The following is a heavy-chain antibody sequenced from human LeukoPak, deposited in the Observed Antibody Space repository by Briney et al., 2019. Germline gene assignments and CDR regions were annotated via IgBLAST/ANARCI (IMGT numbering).Heavy chain of an antibody. CDR2: ISSSSSYI. CDR1: GFTFSSYS. Sequence: GGSLRLSCAASGFTFSSYSMNWVRQAPGKGLEWVSSISSSSSYICYADSVKGRFTISRDNAKNSLYLQMNSLRAEDTAVYYCASLPRDSSYYYYGMDVWGQGTTVTVSS. D-gene: IGHD2-15*01. J-gene: IGHJ6*02. CDR3: ASLPRDSSYYYYGMDV. V-gene: IGHV3-21*01.